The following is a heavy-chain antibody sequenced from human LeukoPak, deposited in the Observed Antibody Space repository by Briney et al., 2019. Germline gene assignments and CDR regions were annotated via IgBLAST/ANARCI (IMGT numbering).Heavy chain of an antibody. D-gene: IGHD4-17*01. Sequence: SETLSLTCAVHGGPFSVYHWSWIRQPSGKGLEWIGEINHSGSTNYIPSLKSRVIISIDTSKNQFSLKLSSVTAADTAVYYCARMSPRLRRLTVTTSKGFDYWGQGTLVTVSS. CDR2: INHSGST. V-gene: IGHV4-34*01. CDR1: GGPFSVYH. CDR3: ARMSPRLRRLTVTTSKGFDY. J-gene: IGHJ4*02.